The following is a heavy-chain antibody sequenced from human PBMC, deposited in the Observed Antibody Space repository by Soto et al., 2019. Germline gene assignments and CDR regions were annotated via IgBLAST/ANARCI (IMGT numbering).Heavy chain of an antibody. V-gene: IGHV3-30*18. CDR2: ISYDGSNK. J-gene: IGHJ4*02. D-gene: IGHD2-21*02. CDR3: AKDKVPVVVTAPFAY. CDR1: GFTFSSYG. Sequence: GGSLRLSCAASGFTFSSYGMHWVRQAPGKGPEWVAVISYDGSNKYYADSVKGRFTISRDNSKNTLYLQMNSLRAEDTAVYYCAKDKVPVVVTAPFAYWGKGTLVPVSS.